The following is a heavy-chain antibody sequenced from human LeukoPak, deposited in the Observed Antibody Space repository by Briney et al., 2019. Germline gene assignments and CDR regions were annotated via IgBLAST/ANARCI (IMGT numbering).Heavy chain of an antibody. Sequence: PGGSLRLSCAASGFTFSTYSMNWVRQAPGKGLEWVSSISSNSDYTYYADSVKGRFTISRDNAKNSLYLQMNSLRAEDTAVYYCARDQGIGDILTGFDYWGQGTLVTVSS. D-gene: IGHD3-9*01. J-gene: IGHJ4*02. V-gene: IGHV3-21*01. CDR1: GFTFSTYS. CDR2: ISSNSDYT. CDR3: ARDQGIGDILTGFDY.